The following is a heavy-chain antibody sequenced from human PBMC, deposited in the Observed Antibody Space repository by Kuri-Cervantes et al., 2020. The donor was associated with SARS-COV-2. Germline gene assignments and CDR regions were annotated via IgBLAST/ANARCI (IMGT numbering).Heavy chain of an antibody. V-gene: IGHV1-69*13. CDR2: IIPIFGTA. CDR1: GGTFSSYA. CDR3: ARGVDCTSITCDAAWGYYYYYMDV. Sequence: SVKVSCKASGGTFSSYAISWVRQAPGQELEWMGGIIPIFGTANYAQKFKGRVTITADESTSTAYMELSNLRSEDTAVYYCARGVDCTSITCDAAWGYYYYYMDVWGKGTTVTVSS. J-gene: IGHJ6*03. D-gene: IGHD2-2*01.